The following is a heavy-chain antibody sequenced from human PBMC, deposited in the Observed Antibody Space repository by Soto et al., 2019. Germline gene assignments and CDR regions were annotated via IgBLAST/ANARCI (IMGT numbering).Heavy chain of an antibody. D-gene: IGHD3-3*01. Sequence: ASAQVSGKASGYTFTSYDINWGLEATGEGVEWMGGMNPNRGNTGYAQRFQGRVTMTRNTSISTAYMELSSLRSENTAVYYCERSDVLWGDYYNDYYYYMDVWAKGTTATVP. V-gene: IGHV1-8*01. CDR1: GYTFTSYD. CDR3: ERSDVLWGDYYNDYYYYMDV. CDR2: MNPNRGNT. J-gene: IGHJ6*03.